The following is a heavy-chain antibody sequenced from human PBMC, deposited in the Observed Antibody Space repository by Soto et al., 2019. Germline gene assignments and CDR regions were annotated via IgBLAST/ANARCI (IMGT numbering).Heavy chain of an antibody. V-gene: IGHV3-23*01. CDR3: AKDQVITMIVVVTPDPSYYYGMDV. Sequence: PGGSLRLSCAASGFTFSSYAMSWVRQAPGKGLEWVSAISGSGGSTYYADSVKGRFTISRDNSKNTLYLQMNSLRAEDTAVYYCAKDQVITMIVVVTPDPSYYYGMDVWGQGTTVTVS. CDR2: ISGSGGST. J-gene: IGHJ6*02. D-gene: IGHD3-22*01. CDR1: GFTFSSYA.